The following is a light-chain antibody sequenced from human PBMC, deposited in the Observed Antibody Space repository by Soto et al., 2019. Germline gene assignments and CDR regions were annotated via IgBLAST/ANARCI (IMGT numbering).Light chain of an antibody. V-gene: IGLV2-8*01. J-gene: IGLJ2*01. CDR3: SSYAGSKNFIL. CDR2: EVN. CDR1: TSDVGGYNY. Sequence: QSVLTQPPSASGSPGQSVTISCTRTTSDVGGYNYVSWYQLHPGKVPKLIISEVNKRPSGVPDRFSGSKSGSTASLTVSGLQAEDEADYFCSSYAGSKNFILFGGGTKVTVL.